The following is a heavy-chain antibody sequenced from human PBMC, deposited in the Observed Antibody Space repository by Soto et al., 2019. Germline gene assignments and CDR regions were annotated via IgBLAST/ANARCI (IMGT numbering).Heavy chain of an antibody. Sequence: EVQLLESGGGLVQPGESLRLSCAASGFSFNNYAMNWVRHAPGQGLEWVSTISDSGSTYYADSVKGRFTISRDNSKNTLYLQMKSLRAEDTAVYFCAKDVGGHYCTPTSCLYFFHSWGRGTLVTVSS. CDR1: GFSFNNYA. CDR2: ISDSGST. D-gene: IGHD2-2*01. V-gene: IGHV3-23*01. J-gene: IGHJ4*02. CDR3: AKDVGGHYCTPTSCLYFFHS.